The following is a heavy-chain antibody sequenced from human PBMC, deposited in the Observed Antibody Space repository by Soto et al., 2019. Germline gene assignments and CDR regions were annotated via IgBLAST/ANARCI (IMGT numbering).Heavy chain of an antibody. CDR1: GYTFTSYG. CDR3: ARVVGATALYYYGMDV. CDR2: ISAYNGNT. D-gene: IGHD1-26*01. Sequence: ASVKVSCKASGYTFTSYGISWVRQAPGQGLEWMGWISAYNGNTNYAQKLQGRVTMTTDTSTSTAYMELRSLRSDDTAVYYCARVVGATALYYYGMDVCGQGTTVTVSS. J-gene: IGHJ6*02. V-gene: IGHV1-18*01.